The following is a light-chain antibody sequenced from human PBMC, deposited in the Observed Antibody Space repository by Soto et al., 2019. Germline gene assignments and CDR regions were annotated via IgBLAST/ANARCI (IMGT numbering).Light chain of an antibody. CDR3: QQSYSGPPT. CDR2: AAS. J-gene: IGKJ3*01. CDR1: QRINSY. Sequence: DIQMTQSPSSLSASIGDRVPITCRASQRINSYLNWYQQKPGTAPKLLIYAASNLQSGVPSRFSGSGSGTDFTLTISSLQPEDFATYYCQQSYSGPPTFGPGTNVDIK. V-gene: IGKV1-39*01.